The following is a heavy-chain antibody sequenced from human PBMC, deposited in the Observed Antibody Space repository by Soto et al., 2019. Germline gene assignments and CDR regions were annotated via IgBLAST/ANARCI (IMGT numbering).Heavy chain of an antibody. CDR3: AHSPYCSSTSCNQHFDY. CDR2: INPSGGST. J-gene: IGHJ4*02. CDR1: GYTFTSYY. D-gene: IGHD2-2*01. Sequence: ASVKVSCKASGYTFTSYYMHWVRQAPGQGLEWMGIINPSGGSTSYAQKFQGRVTMTRDTSTSTVYMELSSLRSEDTATYYCAHSPYCSSTSCNQHFDYWGQGTLVTVSS. V-gene: IGHV1-46*01.